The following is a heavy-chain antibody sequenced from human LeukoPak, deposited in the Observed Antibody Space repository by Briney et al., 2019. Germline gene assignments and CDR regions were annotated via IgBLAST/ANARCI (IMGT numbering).Heavy chain of an antibody. CDR1: GGSISSYY. CDR3: ARDPWFGEVHFDY. J-gene: IGHJ4*02. D-gene: IGHD3-10*01. CDR2: IYYRGST. V-gene: IGHV4-59*01. Sequence: SETLSLTCTVTGGSISSYYWSWIRQPPGKGLEWIGYIYYRGSTNYNPSLKSRVTISVHTSKNQFSLNLSSVTAADTAVYYCARDPWFGEVHFDYWGQGTLVTVSS.